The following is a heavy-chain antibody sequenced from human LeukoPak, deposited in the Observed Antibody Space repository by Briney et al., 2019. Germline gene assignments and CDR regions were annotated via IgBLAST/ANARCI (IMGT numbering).Heavy chain of an antibody. D-gene: IGHD3-3*01. CDR3: ARVGYDFWSGYYPPDY. J-gene: IGHJ4*02. CDR2: IIPIFGTA. V-gene: IGHV1-69*13. Sequence: GASVKVSCKASGGTFSSYAISWVRQAPGQGLEWMGGIIPIFGTANYAQKFQGRVTITADESTSTAYMELSSLRSEDTAVYYCARVGYDFWSGYYPPDYWGQGTLVTVSS. CDR1: GGTFSSYA.